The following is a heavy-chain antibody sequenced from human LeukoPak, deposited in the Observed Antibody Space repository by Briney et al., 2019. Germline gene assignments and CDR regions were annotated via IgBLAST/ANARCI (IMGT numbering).Heavy chain of an antibody. CDR3: ARAKFSYYFDY. CDR1: GFTFSDYY. J-gene: IGHJ4*02. Sequence: GGSLRLSCAASGFTFSDYYMSWIRQAPGKGLEWVSYISSSGSTIYYADSVKSRFTISRDNAKNSLYLQMNSLRAEDTAVYYCARAKFSYYFDYWGQGTLVTVSS. V-gene: IGHV3-11*01. CDR2: ISSSGSTI.